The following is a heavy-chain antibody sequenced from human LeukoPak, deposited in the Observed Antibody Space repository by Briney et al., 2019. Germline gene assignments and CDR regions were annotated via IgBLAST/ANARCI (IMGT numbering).Heavy chain of an antibody. V-gene: IGHV4-61*08. CDR3: VRGGLQQISRAFDY. CDR1: GGSISSGDYY. J-gene: IGHJ4*02. Sequence: SETLSLTCTVSGGSISSGDYYWSWIRQPPGKGLEWIGYIYYSGSTNYNPSLKSRVTISVDTSKNQFSLNLSSMTAADTAVYYCVRGGLQQISRAFDYWGQGTLVTVSS. D-gene: IGHD3/OR15-3a*01. CDR2: IYYSGST.